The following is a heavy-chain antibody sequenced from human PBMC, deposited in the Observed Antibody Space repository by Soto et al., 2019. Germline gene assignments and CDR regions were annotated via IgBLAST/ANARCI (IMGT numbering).Heavy chain of an antibody. D-gene: IGHD4-17*01. CDR2: IYYSGST. CDR1: GGSISSYY. Sequence: SETLSLTCTVSGGSISSYYWSWIRQPPGKGLEWIGYIYYSGSTNYNPSLKSRVTISVDTSKNQFSLKLSSVTAADTAVYYCARWARGVTTGFDYWGQGTLVTVSS. CDR3: ARWARGVTTGFDY. V-gene: IGHV4-59*01. J-gene: IGHJ4*02.